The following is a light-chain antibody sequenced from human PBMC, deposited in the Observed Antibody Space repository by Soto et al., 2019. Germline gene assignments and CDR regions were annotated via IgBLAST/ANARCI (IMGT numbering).Light chain of an antibody. CDR3: QVWDLSSGHREV. CDR2: YDT. V-gene: IGLV3-21*04. CDR1: NIGSKS. J-gene: IGLJ2*01. Sequence: SYELTQPPSVAVAPGETARISCGGNNIGSKSLFWYQQKAGQAPLLVIYYDTNRPSGIPARFSGSNSGNTATLTISGVEVGDEADYYCQVWDLSSGHREVFGGGTKLTAL.